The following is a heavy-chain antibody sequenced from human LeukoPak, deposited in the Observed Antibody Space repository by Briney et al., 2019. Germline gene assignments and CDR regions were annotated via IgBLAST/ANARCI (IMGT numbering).Heavy chain of an antibody. V-gene: IGHV4-34*01. CDR1: GCSFSAYY. D-gene: IGHD3-10*01. J-gene: IGHJ3*02. CDR3: ARMVRERHSFDI. CDR2: INHSGST. Sequence: SETLTLRCAVYGCSFSAYYWSWIRRPPGKRLEWIGEINHSGSTNQNPSLKSRVTISVDTSNHQFSLRLSSVTAADTAVYYCARMVRERHSFDIWGQGTMVTVSS.